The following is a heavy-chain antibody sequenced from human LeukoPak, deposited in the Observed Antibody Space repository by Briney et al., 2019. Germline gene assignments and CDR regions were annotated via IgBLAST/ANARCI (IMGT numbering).Heavy chain of an antibody. Sequence: SVKLCCKASGCTFSSYAISWVRQAPGQGHELMGGSNLIFGTANYAQKFQGRVTITTDESTSTAYMELSSLSSEDTAVYYCARSVSRDGYNNFDYCGQGTVVTVSS. J-gene: IGHJ4*02. V-gene: IGHV1-69*05. D-gene: IGHD5-24*01. CDR1: GCTFSSYA. CDR3: ARSVSRDGYNNFDY. CDR2: SNLIFGTA.